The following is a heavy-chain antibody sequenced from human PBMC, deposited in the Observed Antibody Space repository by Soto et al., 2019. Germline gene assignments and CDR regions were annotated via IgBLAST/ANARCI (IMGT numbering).Heavy chain of an antibody. J-gene: IGHJ5*02. V-gene: IGHV6-1*01. CDR3: ARDQGYSSSWYPDWFDP. D-gene: IGHD6-13*01. CDR1: GDSVSSNSAA. CDR2: TYYRSKWYN. Sequence: PSQTLSLTCAISGDSVSSNSAAWNWIRQSPSRGLEWLGRTYYRSKWYNDYAVSVKSRITINPDTSKNQFSLQLNSVTPEDTAVYYCARDQGYSSSWYPDWFDPWGQGTLVTVSS.